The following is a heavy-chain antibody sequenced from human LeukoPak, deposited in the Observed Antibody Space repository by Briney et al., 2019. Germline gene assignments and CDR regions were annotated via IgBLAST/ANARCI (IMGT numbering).Heavy chain of an antibody. V-gene: IGHV1-18*01. J-gene: IGHJ4*02. CDR1: GYTFIHYG. CDR2: INSNGGGT. CDR3: ARSSTGWSVDF. D-gene: IGHD6-19*01. Sequence: GASEKVSCKASGYTFIHYGVSWVRQAPGQGLEWMGWINSNGGGTLYAQSLQGRVTLTTDTSTSTLYMELRTLRSDDTAVYYCARSSTGWSVDFWGQGTLVTVSS.